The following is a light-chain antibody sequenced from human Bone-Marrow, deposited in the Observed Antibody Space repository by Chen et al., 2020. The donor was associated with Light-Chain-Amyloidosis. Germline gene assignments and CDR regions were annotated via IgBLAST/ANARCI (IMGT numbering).Light chain of an antibody. V-gene: IGLV2-14*03. CDR1: SSDVGGYDY. J-gene: IGLJ2*01. Sequence: QSALTQPASVSAYPGQSITIYCTGSSSDVGGYDYVSWDQQHPGKAPKLLLYDVRIRHSGVSTRFSCSNAGNTASLAISGLLPEDEAAYYCSSYTSSSAPVVFGGGTKLTVL. CDR3: SSYTSSSAPVV. CDR2: DVR.